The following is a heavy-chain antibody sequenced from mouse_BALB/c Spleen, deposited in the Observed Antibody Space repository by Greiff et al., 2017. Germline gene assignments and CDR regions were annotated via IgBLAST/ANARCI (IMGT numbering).Heavy chain of an antibody. J-gene: IGHJ1*01. Sequence: SGPELEKPGASVKISCKASGYSFTGYNMNWVKQSNGKSLEWIGNIDPYSGGTSYNQKFKGKATLTVDKSSSTAYMQLKSLTSEDSAVYYCARRYFDVWGAGTTVTVSA. CDR1: GYSFTGYN. CDR3: ARRYFDV. V-gene: IGHV1-39*01. CDR2: IDPYSGGT.